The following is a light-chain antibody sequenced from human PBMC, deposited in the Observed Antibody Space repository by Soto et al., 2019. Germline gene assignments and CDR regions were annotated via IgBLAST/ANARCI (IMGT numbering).Light chain of an antibody. V-gene: IGKV1-5*03. J-gene: IGKJ1*01. CDR3: QQYDTFWT. CDR2: KAS. Sequence: DIQMAPSPSTLSASVGDRVSFTCRASQSISSWLAWYQQKPGKAPKLLIYKASSLESGVPSRFSGSGSGTEFTLTISSLQPDDSATYYCQQYDTFWTFGQGTKVDI. CDR1: QSISSW.